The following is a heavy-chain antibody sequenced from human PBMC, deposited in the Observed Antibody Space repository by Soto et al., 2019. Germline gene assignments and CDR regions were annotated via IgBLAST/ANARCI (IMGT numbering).Heavy chain of an antibody. Sequence: SETLSLTCAVYVGSFRGYYWSWFRQSPGKGLEWIGEINHRGSTKYNPSLKSRVTISVDTSKNQFSLKLSSVTAADTAMYYCARSGDYAWFDPWSQGTLVTVSS. J-gene: IGHJ5*02. D-gene: IGHD2-21*02. V-gene: IGHV4-34*01. CDR2: INHRGST. CDR1: VGSFRGYY. CDR3: ARSGDYAWFDP.